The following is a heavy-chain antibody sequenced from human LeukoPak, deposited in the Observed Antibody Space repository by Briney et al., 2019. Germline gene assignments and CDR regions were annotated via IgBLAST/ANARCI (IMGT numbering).Heavy chain of an antibody. CDR1: GYTFTGYY. Sequence: ASVKVSCKASGYTFTGYYTHWVRQAPGQGLEWMGWINPNSGGTNYAQKFQGRVTMTRDTSISTAYMELSRLRSDDTAVYYCASSMVRGVITPLFDYWGQGTLVTVSS. D-gene: IGHD3-10*01. CDR2: INPNSGGT. CDR3: ASSMVRGVITPLFDY. J-gene: IGHJ4*02. V-gene: IGHV1-2*02.